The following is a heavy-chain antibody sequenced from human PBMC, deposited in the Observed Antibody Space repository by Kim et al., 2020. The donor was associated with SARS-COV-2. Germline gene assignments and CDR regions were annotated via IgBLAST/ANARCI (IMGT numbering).Heavy chain of an antibody. Sequence: GGSLRLSCAASGFTFSSYWMTLVRQAPGKWLEWVANIKQDSNQKYYVDSVKGRFTISRDNAKNSLYLQMNSLRAEDTAVYYCASDGDLYSSGKDAFDIWG. CDR1: GFTFSSYW. CDR3: ASDGDLYSSGKDAFDI. CDR2: IKQDSNQK. V-gene: IGHV3-7*01. D-gene: IGHD6-19*01. J-gene: IGHJ3*02.